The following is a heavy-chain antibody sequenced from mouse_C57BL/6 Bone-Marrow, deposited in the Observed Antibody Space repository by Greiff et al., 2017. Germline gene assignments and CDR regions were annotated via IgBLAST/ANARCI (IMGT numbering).Heavy chain of an antibody. Sequence: EVKLVESGGGLVQPKGSLKLSCAASGFSFNTYAMNWVRQAPGKGLEWVARIRSKSNNYATYYADSVKDRLTISRDDSESILYLQMNNLKTEDTAIYYCVRPLMDYWGQGTSVTVSS. J-gene: IGHJ4*01. CDR3: VRPLMDY. CDR1: GFSFNTYA. V-gene: IGHV10-1*01. CDR2: IRSKSNNYAT.